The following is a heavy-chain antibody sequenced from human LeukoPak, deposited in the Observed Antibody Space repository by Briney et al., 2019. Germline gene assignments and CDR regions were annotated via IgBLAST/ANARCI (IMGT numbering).Heavy chain of an antibody. CDR3: AKDLHDSSGYRIDY. Sequence: PGGSLRLSCAASGFTLSSHSMKWVRQAPGKGLQWISSISSSSIYIYYADSVKGRFTISRDNAKKSLYLQMNSLRVEDTAVYYCAKDLHDSSGYRIDYWGQGTLVTVSS. CDR1: GFTLSSHS. J-gene: IGHJ4*02. CDR2: ISSSSIYI. V-gene: IGHV3-21*04. D-gene: IGHD3-22*01.